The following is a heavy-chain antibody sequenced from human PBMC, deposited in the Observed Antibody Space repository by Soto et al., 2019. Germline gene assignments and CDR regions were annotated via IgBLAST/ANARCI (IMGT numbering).Heavy chain of an antibody. CDR1: GYSTSSGYY. Sequence: SETLSLTCAVSGYSTSSGYYWGWLRQPPGKGLEWIGSIYHGGSTYYNPSLNSRVTLSIDMTNNHVSLILNSVTAADTAVYYCARDSAMVRGVPPAWGQGTLVTVSS. CDR3: ARDSAMVRGVPPA. V-gene: IGHV4-38-2*02. J-gene: IGHJ4*02. CDR2: IYHGGST. D-gene: IGHD3-10*01.